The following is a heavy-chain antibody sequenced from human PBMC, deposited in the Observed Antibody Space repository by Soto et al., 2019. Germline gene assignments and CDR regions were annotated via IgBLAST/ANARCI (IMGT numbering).Heavy chain of an antibody. V-gene: IGHV4-39*01. CDR2: IYYSGST. J-gene: IGHJ5*02. CDR3: ATQEVGGSYVYTFDP. D-gene: IGHD1-26*01. Sequence: SETLSLTCTVSGGSISSSNYYWGWIRQPPGKGLEWIGSIYYSGSTYYNPSLESRVTISVDTSKNQFSLKLSSVTAADTAVYYCATQEVGGSYVYTFDPWGQGTLVTVSS. CDR1: GGSISSSNYY.